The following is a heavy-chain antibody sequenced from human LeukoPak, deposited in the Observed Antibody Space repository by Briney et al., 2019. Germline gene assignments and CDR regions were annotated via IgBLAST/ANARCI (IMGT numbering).Heavy chain of an antibody. CDR2: IYYSGST. D-gene: IGHD6-6*01. CDR3: ARESRYSSSSDY. J-gene: IGHJ4*02. CDR1: GGSISSTSFY. V-gene: IGHV4-39*07. Sequence: PSETLSLTCTVSGGSISSTSFYWGWIRQPPGKGLEWIGSIYYSGSTYYNPSLKSRVTISVDTSKNQFSLKLHSVTAADTAVYFCARESRYSSSSDYWGQGILVTVSS.